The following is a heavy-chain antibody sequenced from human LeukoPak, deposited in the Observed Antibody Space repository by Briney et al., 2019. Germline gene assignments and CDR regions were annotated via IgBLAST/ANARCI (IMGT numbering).Heavy chain of an antibody. D-gene: IGHD2-15*01. V-gene: IGHV4-59*01. CDR3: ARVDALKDWFDP. J-gene: IGHJ5*02. CDR1: GGSISSYY. CDR2: IYYSGST. Sequence: SETLSLTCTVSGGSISSYYWSWIRQPPGKGLEWIGYIYYSGSTNYNPSPKSRVTISVDTSKNQFSLKLSSVTAADTAVYYCARVDALKDWFDPWGQGTLVTVPS.